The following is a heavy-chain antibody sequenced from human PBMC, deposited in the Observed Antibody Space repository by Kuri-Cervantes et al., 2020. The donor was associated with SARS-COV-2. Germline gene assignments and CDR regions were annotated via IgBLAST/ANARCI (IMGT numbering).Heavy chain of an antibody. V-gene: IGHV1-18*01. CDR1: GYTFTSYG. CDR3: ARDVWGDCSSTSCYPEVAFDI. CDR2: VSAYNGNT. D-gene: IGHD2-2*01. J-gene: IGHJ3*02. Sequence: ASVKVSCKASGYTFTSYGISWVRQAPGQGLEWTGWVSAYNGNTNYAQKLQGRVTMTTDTSTSTAYMELRSLRSDDTAVYYCARDVWGDCSSTSCYPEVAFDIWGQGTMVTVSS.